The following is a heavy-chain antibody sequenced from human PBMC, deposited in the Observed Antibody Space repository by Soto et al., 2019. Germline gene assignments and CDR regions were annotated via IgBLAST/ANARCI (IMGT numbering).Heavy chain of an antibody. CDR3: ARGYRYCYYYYYGMDV. J-gene: IGHJ6*04. CDR1: GGTFSSYA. D-gene: IGHD5-18*01. V-gene: IGHV1-69*01. Sequence: QVQLVQSGAEVKKPGSSVKVSCKASGGTFSSYAISWVRQAPGQGLEWMGGIIPIFGTANYAQKFQGRVTITAAESTSTAYRELSSLRSEDMAVYYCARGYRYCYYYYYGMDVWGEGSTVTVSS. CDR2: IIPIFGTA.